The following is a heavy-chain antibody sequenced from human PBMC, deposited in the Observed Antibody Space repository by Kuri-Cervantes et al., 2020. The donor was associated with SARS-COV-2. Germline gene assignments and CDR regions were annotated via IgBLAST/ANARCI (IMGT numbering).Heavy chain of an antibody. J-gene: IGHJ6*02. CDR3: AQRRINDLSGMDV. D-gene: IGHD3-3*01. Sequence: SETLSLTCTVSGGSISSSSYYWGWIRQPPGKGLEWIGSIYYSGSTNYNPSLKSRVTISVDTSKNQFSLKLSSVTAADTAVYYCAQRRINDLSGMDVWGQGTTVTVSS. CDR1: GGSISSSSYY. CDR2: IYYSGST. V-gene: IGHV4-39*07.